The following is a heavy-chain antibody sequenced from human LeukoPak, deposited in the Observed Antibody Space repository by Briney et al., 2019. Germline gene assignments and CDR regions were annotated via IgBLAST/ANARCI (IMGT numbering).Heavy chain of an antibody. CDR2: MNPNSGNT. D-gene: IGHD3-3*01. CDR1: GYTFTSYD. CDR3: ARGRSYYDFWSGYRRYYYYYMDV. J-gene: IGHJ6*03. Sequence: ASVKVSCKASGYTFTSYDINWVRQATGQGLEWMGWMNPNSGNTGYAQKFQGRVTMTRNTSISTAYMELSSLRSEDTAVYYCARGRSYYDFWSGYRRYYYYYMDVWGKGTTVTVSS. V-gene: IGHV1-8*01.